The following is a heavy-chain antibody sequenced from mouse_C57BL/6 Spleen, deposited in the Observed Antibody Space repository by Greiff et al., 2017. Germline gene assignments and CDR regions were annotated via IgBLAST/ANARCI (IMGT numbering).Heavy chain of an antibody. CDR1: GYAFTNYL. CDR2: INPGSGGT. CDR3: ARCTTLFDY. J-gene: IGHJ2*01. Sequence: VQLQQSGAELVRPGTSVKVSCKASGYAFTNYLIEWVKQRPGQGLEWIGVINPGSGGTNYNEKFKGKATLTADKSSSTAYMQLSSLSSEDSAVYFCARCTTLFDYWGQGTTLTVSS. V-gene: IGHV1-54*01. D-gene: IGHD1-1*01.